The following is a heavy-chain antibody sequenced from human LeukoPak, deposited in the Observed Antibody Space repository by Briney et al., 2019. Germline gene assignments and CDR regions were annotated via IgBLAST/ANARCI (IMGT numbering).Heavy chain of an antibody. V-gene: IGHV4-34*01. J-gene: IGHJ5*02. D-gene: IGHD3-10*01. CDR1: GGSFSGYY. CDR2: INHSGST. Sequence: SETLSLTCAVYGGSFSGYYWSWIRQPPGKGLEWIGEINHSGSTNYNPSLKSRVTISVDTSKNQFSLKLSSVTAADTAVYYCARAHYYGSENWFDPWGQGTLVTVSS. CDR3: ARAHYYGSENWFDP.